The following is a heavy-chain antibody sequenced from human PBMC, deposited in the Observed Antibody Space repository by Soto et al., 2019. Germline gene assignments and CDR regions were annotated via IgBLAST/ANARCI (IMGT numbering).Heavy chain of an antibody. CDR1: VGSISRGGYS. D-gene: IGHD5-18*01. J-gene: IGHJ4*02. CDR2: IYHSGST. Sequence: SETLSLTCAVSVGSISRGGYSWSWIRQPPGKGLEWIGYIYHSGSTYYNPSLKSRVTISVDRSKNQFSLKLSSVTAADTAVYYCARLDTAMVIDYWGQGTLVTVSS. V-gene: IGHV4-30-2*01. CDR3: ARLDTAMVIDY.